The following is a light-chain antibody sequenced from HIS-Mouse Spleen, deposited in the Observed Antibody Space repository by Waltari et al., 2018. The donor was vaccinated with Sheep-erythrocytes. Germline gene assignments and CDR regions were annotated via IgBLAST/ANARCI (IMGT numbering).Light chain of an antibody. Sequence: QSALTQPRSVSGSPGQSVTLSCTGPSSDVGGYYFVSLYQQHPGKAPKLMIYDVSKRPSGVPDRFSGSKSGNTASLTISGLQAEDEADYYCCSYAGSYTYVFGTGTKVTVL. CDR2: DVS. CDR1: SSDVGGYYF. J-gene: IGLJ1*01. CDR3: CSYAGSYTYV. V-gene: IGLV2-11*01.